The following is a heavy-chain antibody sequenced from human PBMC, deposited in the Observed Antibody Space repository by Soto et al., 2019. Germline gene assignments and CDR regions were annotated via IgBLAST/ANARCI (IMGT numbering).Heavy chain of an antibody. CDR3: ARDWGSGSPTPLYY. CDR1: GFTVSSNY. J-gene: IGHJ4*02. D-gene: IGHD3-10*01. CDR2: IYSGGST. Sequence: GGSLRLSCAASGFTVSSNYMSWVRQAPGKGLEWVSVIYSGGSTYYADSVKGRFTISRHNSKNTLYLQMNSLRAEDTAVYYCARDWGSGSPTPLYYWGQGTLVTAPQ. V-gene: IGHV3-53*04.